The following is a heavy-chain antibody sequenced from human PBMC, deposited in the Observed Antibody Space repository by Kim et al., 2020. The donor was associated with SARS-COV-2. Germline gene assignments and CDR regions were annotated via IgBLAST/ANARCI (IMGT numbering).Heavy chain of an antibody. D-gene: IGHD6-13*01. J-gene: IGHJ4*02. V-gene: IGHV1-2*02. Sequence: ASVKVSCKASGYTFTGYYIHWVRQAPGQGLEWMGWINPKSGVTNSAQKFQGRVTMTRDTSISTAYMELTGLRSDDTVVYYCARGIATPDRVALTFDSWGQGTLVTVSS. CDR1: GYTFTGYY. CDR2: INPKSGVT. CDR3: ARGIATPDRVALTFDS.